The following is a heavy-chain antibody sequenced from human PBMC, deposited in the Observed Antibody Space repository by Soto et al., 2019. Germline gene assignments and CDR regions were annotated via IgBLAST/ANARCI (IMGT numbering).Heavy chain of an antibody. D-gene: IGHD5-18*01. V-gene: IGHV3-23*01. CDR1: GFTFSIYA. Sequence: EVQLLESGGGLVQPGGSLRLSCAASGFTFSIYAMSWVRQAPGKGLEWVSAISGSGGSTYYADSVKGRFTISRDNSKNTLYLQMNSLRAEDTAVYYCATKDGMDTAMVTGYWGQGTLVTVSS. CDR2: ISGSGGST. CDR3: ATKDGMDTAMVTGY. J-gene: IGHJ4*02.